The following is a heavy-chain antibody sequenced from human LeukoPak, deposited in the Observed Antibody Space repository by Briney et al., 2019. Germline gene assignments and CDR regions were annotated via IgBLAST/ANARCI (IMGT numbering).Heavy chain of an antibody. Sequence: GGSLILSCAASGFTFSDYYMSWIRQAPGKGLEWVSYISSSSSYTNYADSVKGRFTISRDNAKNSLYLQMNSLRAEDTAVYYCARVSVVTTFDYWGQGTLFTVSS. CDR3: ARVSVVTTFDY. CDR1: GFTFSDYY. J-gene: IGHJ4*02. D-gene: IGHD4-23*01. CDR2: ISSSSSYT. V-gene: IGHV3-11*05.